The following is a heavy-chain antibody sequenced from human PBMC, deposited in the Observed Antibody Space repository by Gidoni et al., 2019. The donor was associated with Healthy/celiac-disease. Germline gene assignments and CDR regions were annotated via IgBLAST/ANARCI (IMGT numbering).Heavy chain of an antibody. CDR3: ARGGSSGSYFGYYGMDV. J-gene: IGHJ6*02. CDR1: GGSISRYY. CDR2: IYYSGST. Sequence: QVQLQESGPGLVKPSETLSLTCTVSGGSISRYYWSWIRQPPGKGLEWIGYIYYSGSTNYNPSLKSRVTISVDTSKNQFSLKLSSVTAADTAVYYCARGGSSGSYFGYYGMDVWGQGTTVTVSS. D-gene: IGHD3-10*01. V-gene: IGHV4-59*01.